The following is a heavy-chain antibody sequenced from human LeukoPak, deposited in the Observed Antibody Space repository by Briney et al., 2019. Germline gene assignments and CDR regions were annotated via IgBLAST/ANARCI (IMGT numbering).Heavy chain of an antibody. Sequence: GGSLRLSCAASGFTFSSYWMTWVRQAPGKGLEWVANIKQDGSEKYYVDSVKGRFTISRDNAKNSLYLQTNSLRAEDTAVYYCATPTAGTWHFDYWGQGTLVTVSS. CDR3: ATPTAGTWHFDY. V-gene: IGHV3-7*01. CDR1: GFTFSSYW. CDR2: IKQDGSEK. D-gene: IGHD6-13*01. J-gene: IGHJ4*02.